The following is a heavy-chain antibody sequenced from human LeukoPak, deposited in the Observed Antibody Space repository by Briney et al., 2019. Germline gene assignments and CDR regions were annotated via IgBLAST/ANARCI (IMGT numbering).Heavy chain of an antibody. D-gene: IGHD2-2*02. CDR2: ISGAGAYV. CDR1: GFTFSTYS. CDR3: ARDPDCDSTSCYIGPYNWFDP. J-gene: IGHJ5*02. V-gene: IGHV3-21*01. Sequence: GGSLRLSCAASGFTFSTYSMNWVRQPPGKGLEWVSSISGAGAYVFYADSVKGRFTISRDNAKNTLYLQMNSLRAEDTAVYYCARDPDCDSTSCYIGPYNWFDPWGQGTLVTVSS.